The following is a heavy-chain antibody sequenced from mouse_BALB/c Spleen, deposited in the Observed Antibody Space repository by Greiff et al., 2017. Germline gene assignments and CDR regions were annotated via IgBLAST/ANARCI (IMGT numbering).Heavy chain of an antibody. J-gene: IGHJ4*01. V-gene: IGHV1-5*01. CDR3: TRWNGNPWYAMDY. D-gene: IGHD2-1*01. Sequence: VQLQQSGTVLARPGASVKMSCKASGYTFTSYWMHWVKQRPGQGLEWIGAIYPGNSDTSYNQKFKGKAKLTAVTSTSTAYMELSSLTNEDSAVYYCTRWNGNPWYAMDYWGQGTSVTVSS. CDR1: GYTFTSYW. CDR2: IYPGNSDT.